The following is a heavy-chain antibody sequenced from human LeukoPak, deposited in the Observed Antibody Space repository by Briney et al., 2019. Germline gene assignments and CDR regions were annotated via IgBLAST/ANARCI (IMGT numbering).Heavy chain of an antibody. CDR1: GRSFRSYY. D-gene: IGHD2-2*01. CDR2: INHSGST. CDR3: ASQHCTSTTCYAYFDY. Sequence: SETLSLTCGVYGRSFRSYYWNWIRQPPGKGLEWIGEINHSGSTNYNPSLKSRVTMSVDTSKKQFSLKLSSVTAADTAVYYCASQHCTSTTCYAYFDYWGQGTLVTVSS. J-gene: IGHJ4*02. V-gene: IGHV4-34*01.